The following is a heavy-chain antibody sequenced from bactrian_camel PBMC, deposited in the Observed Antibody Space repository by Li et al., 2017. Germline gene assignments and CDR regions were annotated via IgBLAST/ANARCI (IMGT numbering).Heavy chain of an antibody. J-gene: IGHJ4*01. CDR1: GFTSNDCD. D-gene: IGHD6*01. CDR3: AADTRFSAECWVAESDDYKY. CDR2: ISTSGTT. Sequence: HVQLVESGGGLVQPGGSLRLSCTAPGFTSNDCDMDWYREAPGKEREIVSSISTSGTTNYADSVKGRFTISRDNAKNTLYLQLNSLKTEDMAMYYCAADTRFSAECWVAESDDYKYWGQGTQVTVS. V-gene: IGHV3S60*01.